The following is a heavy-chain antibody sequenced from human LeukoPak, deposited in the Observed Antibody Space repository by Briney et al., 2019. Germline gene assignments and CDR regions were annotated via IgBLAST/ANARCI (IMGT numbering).Heavy chain of an antibody. CDR3: ARSYGSGRYDSSYHYGLDV. Sequence: GASVKVSCKASEYTFTSYDINWVRQATGQGLEWMGWMNYNSGDTGYAQKFQGRVTITRNTSISTAYMELSSLRSEDTAVYYCARSYGSGRYDSSYHYGLDVWGQGTTVIVSS. CDR1: EYTFTSYD. D-gene: IGHD3-10*01. J-gene: IGHJ6*02. V-gene: IGHV1-8*01. CDR2: MNYNSGDT.